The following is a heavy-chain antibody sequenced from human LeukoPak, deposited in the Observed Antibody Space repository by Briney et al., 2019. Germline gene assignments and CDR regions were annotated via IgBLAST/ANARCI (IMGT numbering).Heavy chain of an antibody. CDR2: IYPDDSNT. Sequence: GESLKISCQGSGYNFPIYWIGWVRQMPGQGLEWMGIIYPDDSNTIYGPSFQGQVTISADKSISTAYLQWSSLKASDTAMYYCARGARAAAARYYFDYWGQGTLVTVSS. D-gene: IGHD6-13*01. CDR1: GYNFPIYW. J-gene: IGHJ4*02. V-gene: IGHV5-51*01. CDR3: ARGARAAAARYYFDY.